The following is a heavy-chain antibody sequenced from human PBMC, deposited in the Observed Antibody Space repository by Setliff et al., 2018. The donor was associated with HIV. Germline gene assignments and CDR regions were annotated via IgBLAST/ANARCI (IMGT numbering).Heavy chain of an antibody. CDR2: IKEDGSSK. J-gene: IGHJ4*02. D-gene: IGHD6-25*01. CDR3: ARDSRIAAANSASFDF. Sequence: PGGSLRLSCAASGFRFSVYSMHWVRQAPGKGLEWVANIKEDGSSKFYVDSVEGRFTISRDNAKNSLYLQMNSLRVEDTAVYYCARDSRIAAANSASFDFWGQGTLVTVSS. CDR1: GFRFSVYS. V-gene: IGHV3-7*01.